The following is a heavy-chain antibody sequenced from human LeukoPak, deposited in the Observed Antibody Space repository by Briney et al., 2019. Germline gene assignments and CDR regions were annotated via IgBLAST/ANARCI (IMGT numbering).Heavy chain of an antibody. CDR3: AGCSSTSCYNWFDP. J-gene: IGHJ5*02. D-gene: IGHD2-2*01. V-gene: IGHV4-4*07. CDR2: IYTSGST. CDR1: GGSISSYY. Sequence: PSETLSLTCTVSGGSISSYYWSWIRQPAGKGLEWIGRIYTSGSTNYNPSLESRVTMSVDTSKNQFSLKLSSVTAADTAVYYCAGCSSTSCYNWFDPWGQGTLVTVSS.